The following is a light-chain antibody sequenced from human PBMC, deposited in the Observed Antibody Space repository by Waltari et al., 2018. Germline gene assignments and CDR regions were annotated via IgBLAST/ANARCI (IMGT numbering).Light chain of an antibody. J-gene: IGKJ1*01. V-gene: IGKV1-17*01. Sequence: DIQMTQSPSSLSASVGDRVTITCRASQGIRNGLSWYRQQPGKAPKRLIYAASSLQSGVPSRFSGSGSGTEFTLTISSLQPEDSASYYCLQYNSYPWTFGQGTKVEIK. CDR3: LQYNSYPWT. CDR2: AAS. CDR1: QGIRNG.